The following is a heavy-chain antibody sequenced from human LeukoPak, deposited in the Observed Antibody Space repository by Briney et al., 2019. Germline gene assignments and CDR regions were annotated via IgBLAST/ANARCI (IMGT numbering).Heavy chain of an antibody. CDR1: GGSISSYY. D-gene: IGHD3-22*01. CDR2: IYYSGST. J-gene: IGHJ3*02. V-gene: IGHV4-59*01. Sequence: SETLSLTCTVSGGSISSYYWSWIRQPPGKGLEWIGYIYYSGSTNYNPSLKSRVTISVDTSKNQFSLKLSSVTAADTAVYYCARGGPYYYDTGAFVIWGQGTMVTVSS. CDR3: ARGGPYYYDTGAFVI.